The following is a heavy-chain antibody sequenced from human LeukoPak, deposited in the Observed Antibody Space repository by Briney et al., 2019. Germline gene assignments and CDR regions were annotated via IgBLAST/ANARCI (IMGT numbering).Heavy chain of an antibody. D-gene: IGHD6-13*01. CDR3: ARADSSSKYYYYGMDV. Sequence: SETPSLTCTVSGGSISSYYWSWIRQPPGKGLEWLGYIYYSGSTNYNPSLKSRVTISVDTSKNQFSLKLSSVTAADTAVYYCARADSSSKYYYYGMDVWGQGTTVTVSS. J-gene: IGHJ6*02. CDR2: IYYSGST. V-gene: IGHV4-59*01. CDR1: GGSISSYY.